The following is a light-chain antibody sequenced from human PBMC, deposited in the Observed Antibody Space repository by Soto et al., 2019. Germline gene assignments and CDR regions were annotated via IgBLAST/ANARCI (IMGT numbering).Light chain of an antibody. V-gene: IGLV1-40*01. CDR1: SSNIGAGYD. J-gene: IGLJ2*01. CDR3: QSYDSSLSVV. CDR2: GNS. Sequence: QSVLTQPPSVSGAPGQRVTIPCTGSSSNIGAGYDVHWYQQLPGTAPKLLIYGNSNRPSGVPDRFSASKSGTSVSLAITGLQADDEADYYCQSYDSSLSVVFGGGTKLTVL.